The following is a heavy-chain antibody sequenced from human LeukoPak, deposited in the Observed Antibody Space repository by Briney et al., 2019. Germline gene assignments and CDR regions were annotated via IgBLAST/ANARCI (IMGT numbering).Heavy chain of an antibody. J-gene: IGHJ4*02. V-gene: IGHV3-23*01. CDR3: AKTNWGSDYFDY. CDR2: ISGSGGST. Sequence: GGSLRLSCSASGFTFINYAMSWVPQAPGKGLGRVSAISGSGGSTYYADAAKVRVTSPRDNYKNTLYLQMNSLRAEDTAVYYCAKTNWGSDYFDYWGQGTLVTVSS. D-gene: IGHD7-27*01. CDR1: GFTFINYA.